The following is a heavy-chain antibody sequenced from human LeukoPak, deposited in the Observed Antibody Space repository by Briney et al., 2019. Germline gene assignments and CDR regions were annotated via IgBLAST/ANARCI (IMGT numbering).Heavy chain of an antibody. CDR2: IIPIFGTA. CDR3: ARVNFGDPPGSYFDY. Sequence: SVKVSCKASGGTFSSNAISWVRQAPGQGLEWMGRIIPIFGTANYAQKFQGRVTITTDESTSTAYMELSSLRSEDTAVYYCARVNFGDPPGSYFDYWGQGTLVTVSS. CDR1: GGTFSSNA. D-gene: IGHD3-10*01. V-gene: IGHV1-69*05. J-gene: IGHJ4*02.